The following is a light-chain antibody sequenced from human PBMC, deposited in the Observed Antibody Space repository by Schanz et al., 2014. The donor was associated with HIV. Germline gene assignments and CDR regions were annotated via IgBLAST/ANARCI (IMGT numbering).Light chain of an antibody. Sequence: QSVVTQPPSASGTPGQRVTISCSGSSSNLGSNDVNWYQQLPGTAPKLLIYGNNQRPSGVPDRFSGSKSGTSASLAISGLQSEDEVDYYCQSYDSTLTLYVFGTGTKLTVL. J-gene: IGLJ1*01. CDR1: SSNLGSND. CDR3: QSYDSTLTLYV. V-gene: IGLV1-44*01. CDR2: GNN.